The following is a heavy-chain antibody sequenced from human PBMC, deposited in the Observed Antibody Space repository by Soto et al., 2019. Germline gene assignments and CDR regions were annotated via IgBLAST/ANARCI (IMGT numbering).Heavy chain of an antibody. J-gene: IGHJ6*02. CDR1: GFTFSSYW. Sequence: GGSLRLSCAASGFTFSSYWMHWVRQAPGKGLVWVSRINSDGSSTSYADSVKGRFTISRDNAKNTLYLQMNSLRAEDTAVYYCARDRGYYTGWAPYYGMDVWGQGTTVTVSS. V-gene: IGHV3-74*01. D-gene: IGHD3-3*01. CDR2: INSDGSST. CDR3: ARDRGYYTGWAPYYGMDV.